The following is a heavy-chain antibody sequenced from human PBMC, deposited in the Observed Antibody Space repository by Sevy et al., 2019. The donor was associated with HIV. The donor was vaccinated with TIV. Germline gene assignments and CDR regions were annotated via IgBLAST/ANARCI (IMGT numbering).Heavy chain of an antibody. V-gene: IGHV3-30-3*01. Sequence: GGSLRLSCAASGFTFSSYAMHWVRQAPGKGLEWVAVISYDGSNKYYADSVKGRFTISRDNSKNTLYLQMNSLRAEDTAVYYCAREGLGYCISTSCYAGGIIDYWGQRTLVTVSS. D-gene: IGHD2-2*01. J-gene: IGHJ4*02. CDR2: ISYDGSNK. CDR1: GFTFSSYA. CDR3: AREGLGYCISTSCYAGGIIDY.